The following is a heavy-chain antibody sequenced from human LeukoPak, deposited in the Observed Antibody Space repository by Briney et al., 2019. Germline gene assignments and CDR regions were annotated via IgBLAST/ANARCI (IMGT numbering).Heavy chain of an antibody. Sequence: GGSLRLSCAASGFTFSDYEMNWVRQAPEKGLEWVSYISAGAGVIFYADSVKGRFSITRDNAKNSLFLQMNSLRAEDTAVYYRARVRTTDTLTGYKQELDYWGRGTLDTVSS. CDR1: GFTFSDYE. J-gene: IGHJ4*02. CDR2: ISAGAGVI. D-gene: IGHD3-9*01. CDR3: ARVRTTDTLTGYKQELDY. V-gene: IGHV3-48*03.